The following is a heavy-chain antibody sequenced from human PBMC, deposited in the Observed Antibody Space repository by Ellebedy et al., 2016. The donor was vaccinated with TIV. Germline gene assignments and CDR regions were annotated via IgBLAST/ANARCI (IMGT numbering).Heavy chain of an antibody. J-gene: IGHJ4*02. CDR1: GGSISTNTW. CDR3: AREFGLPDY. V-gene: IGHV4-4*02. CDR2: IYDSGRT. D-gene: IGHD3-10*01. Sequence: MPSETLSLTCAVSGGSISTNTWWSWFRQPPGKGLEWFGEIYDSGRTNYNPSLKSRVTMSVDKSNNQFSLRMSSMTAADTAVYYCAREFGLPDYWGQGTLVTVSS.